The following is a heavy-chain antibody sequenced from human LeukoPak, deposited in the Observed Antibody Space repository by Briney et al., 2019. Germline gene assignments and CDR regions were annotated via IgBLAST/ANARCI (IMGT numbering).Heavy chain of an antibody. V-gene: IGHV3-23*01. CDR3: AKDDGYSGSYY. CDR1: GFTFSSYA. CDR2: SRGSGGST. J-gene: IGHJ4*02. Sequence: GVSLRLSCAASGFTFSSYAMSWVRRAPGKGLGWVSASRGSGGSTYYADAVKGRFTISRDNSKNTLYLQMNSLRAEDTAVYYCAKDDGYSGSYYWGQGTLVTVSS. D-gene: IGHD1-26*01.